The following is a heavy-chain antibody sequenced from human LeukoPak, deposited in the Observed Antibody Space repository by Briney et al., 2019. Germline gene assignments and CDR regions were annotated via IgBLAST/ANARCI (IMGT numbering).Heavy chain of an antibody. Sequence: GGSLRLFCAASGFTFNSYYMTWVRQAPGKGLEWVANIKQDGSEKFYVDSVKGRFTISRDNAKNSLYLQMNSLRAEDTAVYYCARGHIVVGYYYYMDVWGKGTTVTVSS. CDR2: IKQDGSEK. D-gene: IGHD2-15*01. CDR3: ARGHIVVGYYYYMDV. V-gene: IGHV3-7*01. CDR1: GFTFNSYY. J-gene: IGHJ6*03.